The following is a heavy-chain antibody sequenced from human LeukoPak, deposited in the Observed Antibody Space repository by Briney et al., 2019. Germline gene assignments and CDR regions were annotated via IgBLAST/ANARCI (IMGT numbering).Heavy chain of an antibody. CDR2: ISWNSGSI. D-gene: IGHD3-10*01. V-gene: IGHV3-9*01. J-gene: IGHJ4*02. Sequence: GGSLRLSCAASGFTFDDYAMHWVRQAPGKGLEWVSGISWNSGSIGYADSVKGRFTISRDNAKNSLYLQMNSLRAEDTALYYCAKDLGNYGSGSHDYWGQGTLVTVSS. CDR3: AKDLGNYGSGSHDY. CDR1: GFTFDDYA.